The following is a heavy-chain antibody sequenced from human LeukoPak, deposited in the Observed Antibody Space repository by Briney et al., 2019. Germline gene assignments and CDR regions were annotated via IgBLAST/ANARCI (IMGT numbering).Heavy chain of an antibody. CDR2: IYSGTI. J-gene: IGHJ4*02. D-gene: IGHD3-9*01. Sequence: GGSLRLSCTVSGFTVSSNSMSWVRQAPGKGLEWVSFIYSGTIHYSDSVKGRFTISRDNSKNTLYLQMNSLRAEDTAVYYCAREGSDWLLEDDWSYFDYWGQGTLVTVSS. CDR1: GFTVSSNS. V-gene: IGHV3-53*01. CDR3: AREGSDWLLEDDWSYFDY.